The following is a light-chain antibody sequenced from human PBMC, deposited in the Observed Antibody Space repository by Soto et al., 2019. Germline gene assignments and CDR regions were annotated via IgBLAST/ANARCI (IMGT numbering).Light chain of an antibody. CDR2: AAS. J-gene: IGKJ2*01. CDR1: QGISSY. V-gene: IGKV1-8*01. CDR3: QQYYSYPYT. Sequence: AIRMTQSPSSLSASTGDRVTITCRASQGISSYLAWYQQKPGKAPKLLIYAASTLQSGVPSRFSGSGSGIDFTLTISWLQSEDFATYYCQQYYSYPYTFGQGTKLEIK.